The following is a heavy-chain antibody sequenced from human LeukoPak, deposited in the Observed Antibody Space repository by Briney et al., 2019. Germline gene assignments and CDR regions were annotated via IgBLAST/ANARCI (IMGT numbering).Heavy chain of an antibody. CDR2: IYTDGGT. D-gene: IGHD3-16*01. CDR3: ARDRWALHSYAWGY. V-gene: IGHV3-66*02. Sequence: GGSLRLSCAASGFTVSSTYMNWVRQAPGKGLDWVSVIYTDGGTYYADSVKGRFTISRDNSKNTLYLQMNSLRPEDTAVYYCARDRWALHSYAWGYWGQGTLVTVSS. J-gene: IGHJ4*02. CDR1: GFTVSSTY.